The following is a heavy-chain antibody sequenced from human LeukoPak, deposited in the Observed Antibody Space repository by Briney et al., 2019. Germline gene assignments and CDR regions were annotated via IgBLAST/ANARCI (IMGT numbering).Heavy chain of an antibody. V-gene: IGHV3-53*01. Sequence: GGSLRLSCTVSGFTVSSNSMSRVRQAPGKGLEWVSSIFPSGGEIHYADSVRGRFTISRDNSKSTLSLQMNSLRAEDTAIYYCATYRQVLLPFESWGQGTLVTVSS. D-gene: IGHD2-8*02. CDR3: ATYRQVLLPFES. J-gene: IGHJ4*02. CDR1: GFTVSSNS. CDR2: IFPSGGEI.